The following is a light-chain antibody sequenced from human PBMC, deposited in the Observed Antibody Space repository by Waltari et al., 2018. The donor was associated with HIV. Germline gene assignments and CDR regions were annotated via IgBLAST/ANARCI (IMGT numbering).Light chain of an antibody. CDR2: DAS. V-gene: IGKV1-33*01. CDR1: QDISNY. J-gene: IGKJ4*01. CDR3: QQYDNLPLT. Sequence: DIQMTQSPSSLSASVGDRVTITCQASQDISNYLNWYQQKPGKAPKLLIYDASNLETGVPSRFSGSGSGTDFTFTISSLHPEDIATYYCQQYDNLPLTFGGGTKLEIK.